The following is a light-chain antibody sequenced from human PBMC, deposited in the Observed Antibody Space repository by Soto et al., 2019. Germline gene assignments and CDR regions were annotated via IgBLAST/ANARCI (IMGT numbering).Light chain of an antibody. CDR1: PSVTNF. Sequence: EIVLTQSPATLSVSPGERATLSCRASPSVTNFLAWYQQNPGQAPRLLIYGASNRATGIPARFSGSGSGTDSTLTISRLEPEDSAVYYCQQYSSWPWTLGQGTKV. V-gene: IGKV3-20*01. CDR3: QQYSSWPWT. CDR2: GAS. J-gene: IGKJ1*01.